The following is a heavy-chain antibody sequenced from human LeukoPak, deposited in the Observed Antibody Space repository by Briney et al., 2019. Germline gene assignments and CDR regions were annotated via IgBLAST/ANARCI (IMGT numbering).Heavy chain of an antibody. Sequence: GRSLRLSCAASGFTFSSYAMHWVRQAPGKGLEWVAVISYDGSNKYYADSVKGRFTISRDNSKNTLYLQMNSLRAEDTAVYYCARARAVAGPFDYWGQGTLVTVS. V-gene: IGHV3-30*04. CDR3: ARARAVAGPFDY. J-gene: IGHJ4*02. D-gene: IGHD6-19*01. CDR2: ISYDGSNK. CDR1: GFTFSSYA.